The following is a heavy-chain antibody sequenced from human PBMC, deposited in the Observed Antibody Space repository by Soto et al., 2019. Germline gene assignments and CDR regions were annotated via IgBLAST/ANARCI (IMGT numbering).Heavy chain of an antibody. CDR2: IIPIFGTA. V-gene: IGHV1-69*01. CDR1: GGTFSSYA. Sequence: QVQLVQSGAEVKKPGSSVKVSCKASGGTFSSYAISWVRQAPGQGLEWMGGIIPIFGTANYAQKFQGRVTITADESTSTAYMKLSSLRSEDTAVYYCARVGYSYGYGGYYFDYWGQGTLVTVSS. CDR3: ARVGYSYGYGGYYFDY. J-gene: IGHJ4*02. D-gene: IGHD5-18*01.